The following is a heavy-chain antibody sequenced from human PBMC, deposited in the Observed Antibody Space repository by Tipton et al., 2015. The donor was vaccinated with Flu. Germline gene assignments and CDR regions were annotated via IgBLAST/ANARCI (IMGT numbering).Heavy chain of an antibody. CDR3: ARVGLLTVFGILIANHFDR. CDR1: GASISSTSYF. D-gene: IGHD3-3*01. J-gene: IGHJ5*02. V-gene: IGHV4-39*07. Sequence: LRLSCAVSGASISSTSYFWGWIRQPPGKGLEWIGTIYHNGGTYSKSSLRSRHSMAADTSKNQFSLRLNSVTAAVTAVYCYARVGLLTVFGILIANHFDRWRQGTVVTVSS. CDR2: IYHNGGT.